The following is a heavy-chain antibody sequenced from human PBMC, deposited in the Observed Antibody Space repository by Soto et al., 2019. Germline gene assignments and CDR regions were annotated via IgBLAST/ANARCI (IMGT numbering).Heavy chain of an antibody. V-gene: IGHV4-59*01. Sequence: QVQLQESGPGLVKPSETLSLTCTVSGGSISSYYWSWIRQPPGKGLEWIGYIYYSGSTNYNPSLKSRVTISVDTSKNQFSLKLSSVTAADTAVYYCARTIRITMVRGVIFAFDIWGQGTMVTVSS. D-gene: IGHD3-10*01. CDR1: GGSISSYY. CDR3: ARTIRITMVRGVIFAFDI. CDR2: IYYSGST. J-gene: IGHJ3*02.